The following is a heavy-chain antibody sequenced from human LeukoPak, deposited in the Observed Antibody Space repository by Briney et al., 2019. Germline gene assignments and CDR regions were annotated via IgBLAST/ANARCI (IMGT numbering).Heavy chain of an antibody. CDR2: IYYSGTT. CDR3: ARGGYDSSGSSVYYFDY. J-gene: IGHJ4*02. Sequence: PSETLSLTCTVSGDSINCGGYYWTWLRQHPGKGLEWFGYIYYSGTTYCNPSLKSRVTISVDTSKNQFSLNLSSLTAADTAVYYCARGGYDSSGSSVYYFDYWGQGTLVTVSS. D-gene: IGHD3-22*01. CDR1: GDSINCGGYY. V-gene: IGHV4-31*03.